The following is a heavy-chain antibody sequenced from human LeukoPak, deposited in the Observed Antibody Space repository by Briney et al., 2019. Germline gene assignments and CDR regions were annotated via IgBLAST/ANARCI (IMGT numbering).Heavy chain of an antibody. CDR1: GFTFSYFE. CDR2: IQSTGTTI. D-gene: IGHD1-1*01. CDR3: AKATGTLGN. J-gene: IGHJ4*02. Sequence: GGSLRLSCAASGFTFSYFEMNWVRQAPGKGLEWVSYIQSTGTTIHYADSVKGRFIISRDNAENSLYLQVNNLRVEDTAVYYCAKATGTLGNWGQGTLVTVSS. V-gene: IGHV3-48*03.